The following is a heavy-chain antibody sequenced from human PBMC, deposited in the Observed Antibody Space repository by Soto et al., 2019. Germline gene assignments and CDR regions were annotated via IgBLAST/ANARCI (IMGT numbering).Heavy chain of an antibody. V-gene: IGHV5-10-1*01. CDR2: IDPSDSYT. CDR3: ASHVVGARGWVEEPL. D-gene: IGHD1-1*01. J-gene: IGHJ4*02. Sequence: EVQLVQSGAEVKKPGESLRISCKGSGYSFTSYWISWVRQMPGKGLEWMGRIDPSDSYTNYSPSFQGHVPISADKSISTAYLQWRSLKASDTAMYYCASHVVGARGWVEEPLWGQGTLVTVSS. CDR1: GYSFTSYW.